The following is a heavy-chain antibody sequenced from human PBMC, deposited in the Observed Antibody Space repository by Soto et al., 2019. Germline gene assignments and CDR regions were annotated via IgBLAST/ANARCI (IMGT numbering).Heavy chain of an antibody. J-gene: IGHJ3*01. D-gene: IGHD3-10*01. CDR1: DFTISSYW. CDR3: GTDQWGGAFDL. V-gene: IGHV3-7*01. CDR2: IKEDGSVK. Sequence: EVQVVESGGGLVQPGGSLRLSCAASDFTISSYWKTWVRQTPGKGLEFVTNIKEDGSVKNYVDSVKGRFTISRDNAKNSLYLQMNSLRVEDTAVYYCGTDQWGGAFDLWGQGTTVAVSS.